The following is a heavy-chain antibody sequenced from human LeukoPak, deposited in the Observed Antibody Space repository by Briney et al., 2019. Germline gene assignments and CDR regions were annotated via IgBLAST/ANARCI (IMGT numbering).Heavy chain of an antibody. CDR3: AHTTGTIFGADLDY. V-gene: IGHV4-39*01. D-gene: IGHD3-3*01. Sequence: SETLSLTCIVSGGSISSSSYYWGWIRQPPGKGLEWIGSIYYSGSTYYDPSLKSRVTISVDTSKNQFSLKLSSVTAADTAVYYCAHTTGTIFGADLDYWGQGTLVTVSS. CDR1: GGSISSSSYY. J-gene: IGHJ4*02. CDR2: IYYSGST.